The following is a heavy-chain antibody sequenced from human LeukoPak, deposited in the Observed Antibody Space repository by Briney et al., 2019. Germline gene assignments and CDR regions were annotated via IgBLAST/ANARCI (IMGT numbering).Heavy chain of an antibody. CDR1: GFTFSSYA. Sequence: PGGSLRLSCAASGFTFSSYAMSWVRQAPGKGLEWVSVIYSGGSTYYADSVKGRFTISRDNSKNTLYLQMNSLRAEDTAVYHCARDTSYSSGWYDAFDIWGQGTMVTVSS. V-gene: IGHV3-53*01. D-gene: IGHD6-19*01. J-gene: IGHJ3*02. CDR3: ARDTSYSSGWYDAFDI. CDR2: IYSGGST.